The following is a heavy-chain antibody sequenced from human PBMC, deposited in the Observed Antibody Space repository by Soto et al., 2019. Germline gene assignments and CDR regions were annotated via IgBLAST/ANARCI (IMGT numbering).Heavy chain of an antibody. Sequence: QVQLQQSGPGLVKPSETLSLTCSVSSGPTSSHNWGWIRQPPGRGLEWIGYVYSTGGTSYNPSLNSRVTISPATSANHISLTLTSVTAAAAAVYYCVRQGIGNLHGLVDVWGQGPTVRVSS. CDR3: VRQGIGNLHGLVDV. J-gene: IGHJ6*02. V-gene: IGHV4-59*08. CDR2: VYSTGGT. CDR1: SGPTSSHN. D-gene: IGHD1-1*01.